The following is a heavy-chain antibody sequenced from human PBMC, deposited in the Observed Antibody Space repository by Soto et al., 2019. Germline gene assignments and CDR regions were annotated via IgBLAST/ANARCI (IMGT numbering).Heavy chain of an antibody. Sequence: LRLSCAASGFAFRSYNMNWVRQAPGKGLEWVASISSGSSNIYYADSVKGRFTISRDNAKNSLFLQMDSLRAEDSAVYYCASATVVAATFDFWGQGTLVTVSS. CDR3: ASATVVAATFDF. CDR1: GFAFRSYN. CDR2: ISSGSSNI. J-gene: IGHJ4*02. V-gene: IGHV3-21*01. D-gene: IGHD2-15*01.